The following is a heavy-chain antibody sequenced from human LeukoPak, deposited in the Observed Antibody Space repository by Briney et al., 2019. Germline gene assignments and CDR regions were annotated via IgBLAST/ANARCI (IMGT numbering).Heavy chain of an antibody. J-gene: IGHJ4*02. CDR2: IYYSGST. CDR1: GGSISSSSYY. D-gene: IGHD1-1*01. V-gene: IGHV4-39*01. Sequence: PSETLSLTCTVSGGSISSSSYYWGWIRQPPGKGLEWIGSIYYSGSTYYNPSLKSRVTISVDTSKNQFSLKLSSVTAADTAVYYCARHGTDEGVVDHWGQGTLVTVSS. CDR3: ARHGTDEGVVDH.